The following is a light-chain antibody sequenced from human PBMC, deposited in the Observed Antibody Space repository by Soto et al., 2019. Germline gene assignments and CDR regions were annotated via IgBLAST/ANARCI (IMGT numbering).Light chain of an antibody. J-gene: IGKJ1*01. CDR3: QQYDTSPWT. Sequence: ESVLTQSPGTLSLSPGERATLSCRASQSVSSSFLAWYQQKPGQAPRLLIYGASSRATGITDRFSGSGSGTDFTLTISRLEPEDFAVYYCQQYDTSPWTFGQGTKVEIK. CDR2: GAS. CDR1: QSVSSSF. V-gene: IGKV3-20*01.